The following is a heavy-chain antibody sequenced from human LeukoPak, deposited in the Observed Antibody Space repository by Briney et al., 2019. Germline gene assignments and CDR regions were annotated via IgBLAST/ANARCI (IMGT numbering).Heavy chain of an antibody. CDR1: GFTFSSYA. CDR2: ISYDGGNK. CDR3: ARASPDRYCSSTGCPRGGLDY. V-gene: IGHV3-30*04. D-gene: IGHD2-2*01. J-gene: IGHJ4*02. Sequence: GGSLRLSCAASGFTFSSYAMHWVRQAPGKGLEWVAVISYDGGNKYYADSVKGRFTISRDNSKNTLYLQMNSLRAEDTAVYYCARASPDRYCSSTGCPRGGLDYWGKETLVTVSS.